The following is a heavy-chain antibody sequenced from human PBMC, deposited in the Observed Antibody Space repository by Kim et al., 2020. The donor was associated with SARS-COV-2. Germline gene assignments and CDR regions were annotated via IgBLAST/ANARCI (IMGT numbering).Heavy chain of an antibody. CDR1: GYAFSRYD. CDR3: ARGSDYSF. V-gene: IGHV3-48*03. CDR2: ISTGGDTI. Sequence: GGSLRLSCAGSGYAFSRYDMNWVRQAPGKGLEWVSYISTGGDTIFHADSVKGRFTISRDNARNSQYLQMNGLRGEDTAIYYCARGSDYSFWGQGTLVTVSS. J-gene: IGHJ4*02. D-gene: IGHD4-17*01.